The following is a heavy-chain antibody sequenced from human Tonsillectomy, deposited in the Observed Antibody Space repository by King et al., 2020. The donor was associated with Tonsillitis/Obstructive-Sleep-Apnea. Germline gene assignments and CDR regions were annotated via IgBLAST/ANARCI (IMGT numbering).Heavy chain of an antibody. CDR1: GYSFTNYW. CDR3: SWYGLIPAARAI. Sequence: DVQLVESGAEVKKPGASLKISCKGSGYSFTNYWIAWMRQMPGKGLEWMGISYPDDSDTRYSTSFHGQVTISADKSISAAYLQWSSLKASDTGMYYCSWYGLIPAARAIWGQGPILPVSS. D-gene: IGHD2-2*01. J-gene: IGHJ3*02. V-gene: IGHV5-51*01. CDR2: SYPDDSDT.